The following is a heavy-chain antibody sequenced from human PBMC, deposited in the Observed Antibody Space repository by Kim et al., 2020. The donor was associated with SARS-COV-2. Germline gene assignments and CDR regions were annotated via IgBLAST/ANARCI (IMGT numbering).Heavy chain of an antibody. J-gene: IGHJ2*01. CDR1: GFTFSSFA. CDR3: AKKSIPERGHWYFVH. V-gene: IGHV3-23*01. D-gene: IGHD6-6*01. Sequence: GGSLRLSCAASGFTFSSFAMPWVRQAPGKGLEWVSILSDSGGDKFYADSVKGRFTISRDNSKNTLYLQMNSLRAEDTAVYYCAKKSIPERGHWYFVHWGRGTLVTASS. CDR2: LSDSGGDK.